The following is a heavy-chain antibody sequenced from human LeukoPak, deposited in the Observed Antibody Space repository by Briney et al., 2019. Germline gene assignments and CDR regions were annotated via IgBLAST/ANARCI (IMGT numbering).Heavy chain of an antibody. V-gene: IGHV4-39*07. D-gene: IGHD6-19*01. CDR3: AREYSSGWYRSLDY. J-gene: IGHJ4*02. CDR1: GGSISSSSYY. CDR2: IYYSGCT. Sequence: SETLSLTCTVSGGSISSSSYYWGWIRQPPGKGLEWIGSIYYSGCTYYNPSLKSRVTISVDTSKNQFSLKLSSVTAADTAVYYCAREYSSGWYRSLDYWGQGTLVTVSS.